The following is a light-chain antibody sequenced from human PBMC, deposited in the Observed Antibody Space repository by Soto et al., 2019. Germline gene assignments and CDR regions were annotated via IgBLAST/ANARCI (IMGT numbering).Light chain of an antibody. CDR2: EVN. Sequence: QSALTQPPSASGSPGQSVTISCTGTSSDVGGYTYVSWDQQHPGKAPKLMIFEVNKRPSGVPDRFSGSKSGNPASLTVSGLQAEDEADYYCSSYAGINNLGVFGPGTKLTVL. CDR3: SSYAGINNLGV. CDR1: SSDVGGYTY. V-gene: IGLV2-8*01. J-gene: IGLJ1*01.